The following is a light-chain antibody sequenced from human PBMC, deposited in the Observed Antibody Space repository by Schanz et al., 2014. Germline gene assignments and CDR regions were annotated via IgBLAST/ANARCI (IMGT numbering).Light chain of an antibody. J-gene: IGLJ3*02. CDR3: SSYAGRPGV. Sequence: QSALTQPASVSGSPGQSITISCIGTSSDVGSYNLVSWYQQHPGKAPKLLIYEDRERPSGISNRFSGSKSDNTASLTISGLQAEDEADYYCSSYAGRPGVFGGGTKLTVL. CDR1: SSDVGSYNL. CDR2: EDR. V-gene: IGLV2-23*01.